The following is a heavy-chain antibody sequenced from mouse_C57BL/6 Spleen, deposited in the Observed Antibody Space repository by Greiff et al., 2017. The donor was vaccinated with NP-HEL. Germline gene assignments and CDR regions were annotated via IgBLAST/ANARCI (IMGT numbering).Heavy chain of an antibody. Sequence: VQLQQSGAELVKPGASVKMSCKASGYTFTSYWITWVKQRPGQGLEWIGDIYPGSGSTNYNEKFKGKATLTVDTSSSTAYMQLSSLTSEDSAVYYCARWDGYYAMDYWGQGTSVTVSS. CDR2: IYPGSGST. D-gene: IGHD2-3*01. V-gene: IGHV1-55*01. CDR3: ARWDGYYAMDY. CDR1: GYTFTSYW. J-gene: IGHJ4*01.